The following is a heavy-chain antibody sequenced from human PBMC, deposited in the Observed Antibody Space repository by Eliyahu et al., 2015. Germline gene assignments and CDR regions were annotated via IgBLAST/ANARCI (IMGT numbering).Heavy chain of an antibody. Sequence: EVQLLESGGGLVQPGGSLXLSCAASGFTFSSYAMXWVRQAPGKGLEWVSAISGSGGSTYYADSVKGRFTISRDNSKNTLYLQMNSLRAEDTAVYYCAKDGPYGDGTDYWGQGTLVTVSS. CDR2: ISGSGGST. D-gene: IGHD4-17*01. CDR1: GFTFSSYA. V-gene: IGHV3-23*01. CDR3: AKDGPYGDGTDY. J-gene: IGHJ4*02.